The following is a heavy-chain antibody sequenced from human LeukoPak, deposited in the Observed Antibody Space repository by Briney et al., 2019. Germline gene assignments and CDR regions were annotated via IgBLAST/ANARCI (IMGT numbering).Heavy chain of an antibody. CDR2: ISERGGST. J-gene: IGHJ4*02. V-gene: IGHV3-23*01. CDR1: GFTFNNFG. CDR3: AKDHIRRDGYSDFDY. D-gene: IGHD6-13*01. Sequence: PGGSLRLSCAASGFTFNNFGMHWVRQAPGKGLEWVSGISERGGSTYYADSVKGRFTISRDNSKNTLFLQMNSLRAEDTAVYYCAKDHIRRDGYSDFDYWGQGTLVTVSS.